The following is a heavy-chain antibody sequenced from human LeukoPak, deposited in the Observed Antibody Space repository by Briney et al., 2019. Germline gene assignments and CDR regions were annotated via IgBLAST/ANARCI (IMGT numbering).Heavy chain of an antibody. D-gene: IGHD2-15*01. CDR1: GFTFDDYG. CDR3: ARGGYCSGGSCRNYYMDV. J-gene: IGHJ6*03. CDR2: IKQDGSEK. Sequence: GGSLRLSCAACGFTFDDYGMSWVRQAPGKGLEWVANIKQDGSEKYYVDSVKGRFTISRDNAKNSLYLQMNSLRAEDTAVYYCARGGYCSGGSCRNYYMDVWGKGTTVTVSS. V-gene: IGHV3-7*01.